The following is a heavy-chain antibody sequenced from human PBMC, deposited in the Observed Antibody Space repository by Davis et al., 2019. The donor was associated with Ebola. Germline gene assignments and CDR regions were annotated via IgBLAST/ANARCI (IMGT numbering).Heavy chain of an antibody. CDR2: IFYSGST. J-gene: IGHJ4*02. CDR1: GGSVSSGSYY. CDR3: AARYYYGSGLAY. Sequence: MPSETLSLTCTVSGGSVSSGSYYWSWIRQPPGKGLEWIGYIFYSGSTNYNPSLKSRVTISVDTSKNQSSLKLSSVTAADTAVYYCAARYYYGSGLAYWGQGTLVTVSS. V-gene: IGHV4-61*01. D-gene: IGHD3-10*01.